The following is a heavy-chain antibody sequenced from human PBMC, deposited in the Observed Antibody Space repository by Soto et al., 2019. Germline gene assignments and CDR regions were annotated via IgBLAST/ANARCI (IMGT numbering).Heavy chain of an antibody. V-gene: IGHV3-NL1*01. Sequence: PGGSLRLSCAASGFTFSNYAMHWVRQAPGKGLEWVAVICGSGSSTYYADSVKGRFTISRDNSKNTLYLQMNSLRAEDTAVYYCASVDTADYWGQGTLVTVSS. CDR3: ASVDTADY. J-gene: IGHJ4*02. CDR2: ICGSGSST. D-gene: IGHD5-18*01. CDR1: GFTFSNYA.